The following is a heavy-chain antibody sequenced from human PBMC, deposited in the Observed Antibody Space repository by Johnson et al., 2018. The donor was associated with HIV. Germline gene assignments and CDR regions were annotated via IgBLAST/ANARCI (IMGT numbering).Heavy chain of an antibody. D-gene: IGHD6-13*01. V-gene: IGHV3-74*01. Sequence: VQLVESGGGLVQPGGSLRLSCAASGFTFSSYWMHWVRQAPGKGLVWVSRINSDGSSTRYADSVKGRFTISRDNAKNTLYLQMNSLRAEDTAVYYCARRSSPTGAFDIWGQGTMVTVSS. CDR1: GFTFSSYW. CDR3: ARRSSPTGAFDI. CDR2: INSDGSST. J-gene: IGHJ3*02.